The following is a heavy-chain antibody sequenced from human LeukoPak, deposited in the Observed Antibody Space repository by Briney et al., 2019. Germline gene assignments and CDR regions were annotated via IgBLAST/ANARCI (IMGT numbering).Heavy chain of an antibody. D-gene: IGHD5-18*01. CDR3: ARDSRIQPFDDYYGMDV. J-gene: IGHJ6*02. CDR2: INPSGGST. V-gene: IGHV1-46*01. Sequence: ASVKVSCKASGYTFTSYYMHWVRQAPGQGLEWMGIINPSGGSTSYAQKFQGRVTMTRDTSTSTVYMELSSLRSEDTAVYYCARDSRIQPFDDYYGMDVWGQGTTVTVSS. CDR1: GYTFTSYY.